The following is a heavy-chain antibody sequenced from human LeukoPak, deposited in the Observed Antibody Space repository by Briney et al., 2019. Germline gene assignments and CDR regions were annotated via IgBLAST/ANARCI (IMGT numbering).Heavy chain of an antibody. Sequence: SVKVSCKASGGTLNSYVISWVRQAPGQGLEWMGGIIPISGTTNYAQKFQGRVTITADKSTSTAYMELRSLRSDDTAVYYCARDSYYYDSRIDYWGQGTLVTVSS. J-gene: IGHJ4*02. CDR3: ARDSYYYDSRIDY. CDR2: IIPISGTT. V-gene: IGHV1-69*06. D-gene: IGHD3-22*01. CDR1: GGTLNSYV.